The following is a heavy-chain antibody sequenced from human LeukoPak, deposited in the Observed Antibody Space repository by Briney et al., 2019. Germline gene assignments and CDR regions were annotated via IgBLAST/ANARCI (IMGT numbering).Heavy chain of an antibody. CDR2: IIPIFGTA. J-gene: IGHJ4*02. CDR3: AKDFGIGSVVIDY. Sequence: SVKVSCKASGGTFSSYAISWVRQAPGQGLEWMGGIIPIFGTANYAQKFQGRVTITADESTSTAYMELSSLRSEDTAVYYCAKDFGIGSVVIDYWAQGTLVTVSS. V-gene: IGHV1-69*13. CDR1: GGTFSSYA. D-gene: IGHD2-15*01.